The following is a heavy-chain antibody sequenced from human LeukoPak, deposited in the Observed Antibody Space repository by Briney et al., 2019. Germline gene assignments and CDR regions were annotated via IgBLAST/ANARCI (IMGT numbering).Heavy chain of an antibody. Sequence: SQTLSLTCTVSGGSISSGGYYWSWIRQPPGKGLEWIGYIYHSGSTYYNPSLKSRVTISVARSKNQFSLKLSSVTAADTAIYYCARPLHCSSTTCYDWFDPWGQGTLVTVSS. J-gene: IGHJ5*02. CDR2: IYHSGST. V-gene: IGHV4-30-2*01. CDR1: GGSISSGGYY. D-gene: IGHD2-2*01. CDR3: ARPLHCSSTTCYDWFDP.